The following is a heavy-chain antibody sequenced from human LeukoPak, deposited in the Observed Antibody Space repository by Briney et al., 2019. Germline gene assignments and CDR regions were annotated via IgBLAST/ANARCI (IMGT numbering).Heavy chain of an antibody. Sequence: PGGSLRLSCAASGFTFSSYAMHWVRQAPGKGLEWVAVISYDGSNKYYADSVKGRITISRDNSKNTLYLQMNSLRAEDTAVYYCAREHYYGSGSSGGFDPWGQGTLVTVSS. CDR3: AREHYYGSGSSGGFDP. V-gene: IGHV3-30*04. CDR1: GFTFSSYA. CDR2: ISYDGSNK. J-gene: IGHJ5*02. D-gene: IGHD3-10*01.